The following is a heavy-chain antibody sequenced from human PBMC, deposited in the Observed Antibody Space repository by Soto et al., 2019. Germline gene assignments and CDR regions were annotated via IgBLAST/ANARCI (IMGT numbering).Heavy chain of an antibody. CDR1: GGSISSSSYY. J-gene: IGHJ5*02. CDR2: IYYSGST. D-gene: IGHD3-16*02. CDR3: ARIGNYDYVWGSYRLPTWFDP. V-gene: IGHV4-39*01. Sequence: SETLSLTCTVSGGSISSSSYYWGWIRQPPGKGLEWIGSIYYSGSTYYNPSLKSRVTISVDTSKNQFSLKLSSVTAADTAVYYCARIGNYDYVWGSYRLPTWFDPWGQGTLVTVSS.